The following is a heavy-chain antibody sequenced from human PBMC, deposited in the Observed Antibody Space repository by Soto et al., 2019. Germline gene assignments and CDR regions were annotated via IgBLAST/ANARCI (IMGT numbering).Heavy chain of an antibody. Sequence: ASVKVSCKASGYTFTGYYMHWVRQAPGHGLEWMGWINPNSGGTNYAQKFQGWVTMTRDTSISTAYMELSRLRSDDTAVYYCALILGYCSGGSCYSSAFDIWGQGTMVTVSS. CDR2: INPNSGGT. CDR3: ALILGYCSGGSCYSSAFDI. CDR1: GYTFTGYY. V-gene: IGHV1-2*04. J-gene: IGHJ3*02. D-gene: IGHD2-15*01.